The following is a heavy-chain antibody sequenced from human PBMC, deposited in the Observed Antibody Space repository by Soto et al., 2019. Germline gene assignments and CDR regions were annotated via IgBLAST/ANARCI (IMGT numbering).Heavy chain of an antibody. CDR1: GYTFTGYY. CDR2: INPNSGGT. Sequence: ASVKVSCKASGYTFTGYYMHWVRQAPGQGLEWMGWINPNSGGTNYAQKFQGWVTMTRDTSISTAYMELSRLRSDDTAVYYCARESSVVVVAATRRWFDPWGQGTLVTVSS. CDR3: ARESSVVVVAATRRWFDP. J-gene: IGHJ5*02. V-gene: IGHV1-2*04. D-gene: IGHD2-15*01.